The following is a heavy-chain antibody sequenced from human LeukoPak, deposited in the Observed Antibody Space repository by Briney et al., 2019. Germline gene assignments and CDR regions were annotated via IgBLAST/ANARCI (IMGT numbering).Heavy chain of an antibody. CDR3: ASFKDYYDSSGYYLAAFDI. CDR2: IYYSGST. D-gene: IGHD3-22*01. J-gene: IGHJ3*02. CDR1: GGSISSSSYY. V-gene: IGHV4-39*07. Sequence: SETLSLTCTVSGGSISSSSYYWGWIRQPPGKGLEWIGSIYYSGSTYYNPSLKSRVTISVDTSKNQFSLKLSSVTAADTAVYYCASFKDYYDSSGYYLAAFDIWGQGTMVTVSS.